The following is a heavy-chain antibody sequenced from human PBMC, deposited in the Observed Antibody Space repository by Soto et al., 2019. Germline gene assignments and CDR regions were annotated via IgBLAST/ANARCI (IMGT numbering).Heavy chain of an antibody. CDR3: ARRLGGWPRNEFDY. Sequence: GSGPTLVNPTQTLTLTCTFSGFSLSTSGVGVGWIRQPPGKALEWLALIYWDDDKRYSPSLKSRLTITKDTSKNQVVLTMTNMDPVDTATYYCARRLGGWPRNEFDYWGQGTLVTVSS. CDR2: IYWDDDK. V-gene: IGHV2-5*02. CDR1: GFSLSTSGVG. J-gene: IGHJ4*02. D-gene: IGHD6-19*01.